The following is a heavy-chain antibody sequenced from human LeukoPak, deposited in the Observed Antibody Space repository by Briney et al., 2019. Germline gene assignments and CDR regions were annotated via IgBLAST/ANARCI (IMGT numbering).Heavy chain of an antibody. CDR1: GFTFSSYA. V-gene: IGHV3-23*01. Sequence: GGSLRLSCAASGFTFSSYAMSWVRQAPGKGLEWVSAISGSGGSTYYADSVKGRFTISRDNSKNTLYLQMNSLRAEDTAVYYCAKAYYYGSGPPRGYYYYMDVWGKGTTVTVSS. CDR3: AKAYYYGSGPPRGYYYYMDV. CDR2: ISGSGGST. J-gene: IGHJ6*03. D-gene: IGHD3-10*01.